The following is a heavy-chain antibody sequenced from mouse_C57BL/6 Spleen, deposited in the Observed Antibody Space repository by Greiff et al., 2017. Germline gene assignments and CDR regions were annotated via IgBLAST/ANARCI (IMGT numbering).Heavy chain of an antibody. V-gene: IGHV1-4*01. CDR2: INPSSGYT. J-gene: IGHJ1*03. CDR1: GYTFTSYT. D-gene: IGHD1-1*01. CDR3: AGRIITTVVARDWDFEV. Sequence: QVQLQQSGAELARPGASVKMSCKASGYTFTSYTMHWVKQRPGQGLEWIGYINPSSGYTKYNQKFKDKATLTADKSSSPAYMQLSSLTSEDSAVYYCAGRIITTVVARDWDFEVWGTGTTVTVSS.